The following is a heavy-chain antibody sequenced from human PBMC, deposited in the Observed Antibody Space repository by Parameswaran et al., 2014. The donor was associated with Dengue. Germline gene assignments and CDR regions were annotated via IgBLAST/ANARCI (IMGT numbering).Heavy chain of an antibody. CDR2: IIPILGIA. V-gene: IGHV1-69*02. D-gene: IGHD2-8*02. J-gene: IGHJ6*02. CDR3: ASRSVQVNYYYGMDV. Sequence: WVRQAPGQGLEWMGRIIPILGIANYAQKFQGRVTITADKSTSTAYMELSSLRSEDTAVYYCASRSVQVNYYYGMDVWGQGTTVTVSS.